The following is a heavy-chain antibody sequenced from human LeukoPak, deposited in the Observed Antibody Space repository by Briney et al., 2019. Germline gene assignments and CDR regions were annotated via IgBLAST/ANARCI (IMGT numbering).Heavy chain of an antibody. CDR2: ISSNGGST. V-gene: IGHV3-64*01. D-gene: IGHD5-18*01. CDR3: AREERGAMVVDY. CDR1: GFTFSSYA. J-gene: IGHJ4*02. Sequence: PGGSLRLSCAASGFTFSSYAMHWVRQAPGKGLEYVSAISSNGGSTYYANSVKGRFTISRDNSKNTLYLQMGSLRAEDMAVNYCAREERGAMVVDYWGQGTLVTVSS.